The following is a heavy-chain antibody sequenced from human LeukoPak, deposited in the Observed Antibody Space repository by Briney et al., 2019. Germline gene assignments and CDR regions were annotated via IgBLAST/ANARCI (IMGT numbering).Heavy chain of an antibody. CDR1: GFTFSSYA. CDR2: ISYDGSNK. Sequence: GRSLRLSCAASGFTFSSYAMHRVRQAPGKGLEWVAVISYDGSNKYYADSVKGRFTISRDNAKNSLYLQMNSLRAEDTAVYYCARGGATFDYWGQGTLVTVSS. D-gene: IGHD1-26*01. V-gene: IGHV3-30-3*01. J-gene: IGHJ4*02. CDR3: ARGGATFDY.